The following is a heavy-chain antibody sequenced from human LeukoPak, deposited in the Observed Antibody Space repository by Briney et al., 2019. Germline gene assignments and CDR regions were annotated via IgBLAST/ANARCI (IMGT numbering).Heavy chain of an antibody. V-gene: IGHV3-11*01. CDR2: ISYSGDTK. Sequence: GGSLRLSCAASEFTFSDYYMSWIRQAPGKGLEWVSYISYSGDTKYYADSVKGRFTVSRDNAKNSLYLQMNSLRAEDTAVYYCARLSIITAAGSNDYWGQGTLVTVSS. D-gene: IGHD6-13*01. CDR1: EFTFSDYY. CDR3: ARLSIITAAGSNDY. J-gene: IGHJ4*02.